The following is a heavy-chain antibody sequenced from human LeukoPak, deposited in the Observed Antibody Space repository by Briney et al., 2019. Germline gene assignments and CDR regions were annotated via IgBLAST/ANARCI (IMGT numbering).Heavy chain of an antibody. CDR1: GVTFSNAW. V-gene: IGHV3-15*07. D-gene: IGHD2-21*01. CDR3: TTDFEDSVVQEGMDV. CDR2: IKSKIDGGKT. Sequence: PGGSLRLSCAASGVTFSNAWMNWVRQAPGKGLQWVGRIKSKIDGGKTDNAAPVKDRFIISRDDSKNTLYLQMNSLKIEDTAVYYCTTDFEDSVVQEGMDVWGQGTTVTVSS. J-gene: IGHJ6*02.